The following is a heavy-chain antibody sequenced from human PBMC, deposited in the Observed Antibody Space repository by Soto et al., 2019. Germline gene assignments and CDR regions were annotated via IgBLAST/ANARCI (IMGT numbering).Heavy chain of an antibody. D-gene: IGHD3-22*01. CDR2: ISYDGTKN. CDR1: GFTFSNYD. Sequence: QVQLVESGGGVVQPGRSLRLSCAASGFTFSNYDMHWVRQAPGKGLEWVAIISYDGTKNYYADSVKGRFTISRDNSKNTLSLQMNGLRAEDTAVYYCAKVLSIIVADSFDIWGQGTMVTVSS. CDR3: AKVLSIIVADSFDI. V-gene: IGHV3-30*18. J-gene: IGHJ3*02.